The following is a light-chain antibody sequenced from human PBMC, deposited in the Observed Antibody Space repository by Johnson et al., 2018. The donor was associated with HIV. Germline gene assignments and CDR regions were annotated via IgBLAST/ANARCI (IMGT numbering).Light chain of an antibody. J-gene: IGLJ1*01. V-gene: IGLV1-51*02. CDR3: GTWDSSLSVYV. CDR1: SSNIGNNY. CDR2: ENN. Sequence: QSVLTQPPSVSAAPGQKVTISCSGSSSNIGNNYVSWYQQIPGTAPKLLIYENNKRPSVIPDRFSGSKSGTSATLGITGLQTGDEADYYCGTWDSSLSVYVVGTGTKVTVL.